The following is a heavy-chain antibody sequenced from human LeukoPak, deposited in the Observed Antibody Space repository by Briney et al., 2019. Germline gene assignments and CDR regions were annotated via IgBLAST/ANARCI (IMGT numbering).Heavy chain of an antibody. CDR2: ISSTSSHI. CDR3: ARDVGRVDY. Sequence: GGSLRLSCAASGFTFSSYAMIWIRQAPGKGLEWVSSISSTSSHIYYADSVKGRFTISRDNAKNSLYLQMNSLRAEDTAVYYCARDVGRVDYWGQGTLVTVSS. J-gene: IGHJ4*02. D-gene: IGHD1-1*01. V-gene: IGHV3-21*01. CDR1: GFTFSSYA.